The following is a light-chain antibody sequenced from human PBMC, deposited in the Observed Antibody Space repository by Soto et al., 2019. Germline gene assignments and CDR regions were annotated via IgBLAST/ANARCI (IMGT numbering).Light chain of an antibody. CDR3: QQYNSYSYT. CDR1: QNISSW. V-gene: IGKV1-5*01. J-gene: IGKJ2*01. Sequence: DIQMTQSPSTLSASVGDRFTITCRASQNISSWLAWYHQKSGKAPKFLIYDASSLESGVPSRFSGSGSGTEFTLTISILQPDDFATYYCQQYNSYSYTFGQGTKLEIK. CDR2: DAS.